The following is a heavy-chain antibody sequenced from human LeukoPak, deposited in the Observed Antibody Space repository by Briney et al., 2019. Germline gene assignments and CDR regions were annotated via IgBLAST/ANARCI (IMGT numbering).Heavy chain of an antibody. CDR1: GYPFTSFG. Sequence: ASVKVSCKASGYPFTSFGISWVRQAPGQGLEWMGWIKGDGYNPHYTQKLQGRVTVTTDTSTSTAYMELRSLTSGDTAMYYCARDSNYTPDYWGQGTLVAVSS. D-gene: IGHD4/OR15-4a*01. V-gene: IGHV1-18*01. CDR2: IKGDGYNP. J-gene: IGHJ4*02. CDR3: ARDSNYTPDY.